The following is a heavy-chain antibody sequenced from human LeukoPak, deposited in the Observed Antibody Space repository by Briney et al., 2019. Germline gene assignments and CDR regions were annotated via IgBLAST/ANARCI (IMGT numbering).Heavy chain of an antibody. CDR1: GGSFSDYY. V-gene: IGHV4-34*01. J-gene: IGHJ4*02. CDR2: INRSGST. CDR3: ARAPKIAVPGAPPGKN. D-gene: IGHD6-19*01. Sequence: SETLSLTCAVSGGSFSDYYWSWVRQPPGKGLEWIGEINRSGSTKYNASLESRVTISVDTSRNQFSLELTSVTAAATAVYYCARAPKIAVPGAPPGKNWGQGTLVTVSS.